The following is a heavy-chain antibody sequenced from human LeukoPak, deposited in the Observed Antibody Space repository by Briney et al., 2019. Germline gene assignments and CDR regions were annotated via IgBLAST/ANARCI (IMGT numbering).Heavy chain of an antibody. CDR1: GFTFSDYY. Sequence: GGSLRLSCAASGFTFSDYYMSWIRQTPGKGLEWVSYISSSGNTIYYADSMKGRFTISRDNAKNSLYLQMNSLRVEDTAVYYCARALLWFGELFPDYWGQGTLVTVSS. V-gene: IGHV3-11*04. J-gene: IGHJ4*02. CDR2: ISSSGNTI. CDR3: ARALLWFGELFPDY. D-gene: IGHD3-10*01.